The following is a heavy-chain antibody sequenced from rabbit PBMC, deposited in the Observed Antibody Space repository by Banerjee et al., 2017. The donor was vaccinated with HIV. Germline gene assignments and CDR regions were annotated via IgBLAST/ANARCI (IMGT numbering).Heavy chain of an antibody. CDR1: GFDFSSNA. CDR2: IDTGSTT. J-gene: IGHJ4*01. CDR3: ARDLAGVIGWNFGL. Sequence: QEQLEESGGDLVKPEGSLTLTCTASGFDFSSNAMCWVRQAPGKGLEYIGWIDTGSTTYYASWVNGRFTISKTSTTVTLQMTSLTAADTATYLCARDLAGVIGWNFGLWGPGTLVTVS. V-gene: IGHV1S25*01. D-gene: IGHD4-1*01.